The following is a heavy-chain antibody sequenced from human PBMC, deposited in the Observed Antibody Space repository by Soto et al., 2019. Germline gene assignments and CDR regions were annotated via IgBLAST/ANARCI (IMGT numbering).Heavy chain of an antibody. D-gene: IGHD2-2*01. CDR2: IIPIFGTA. V-gene: IGHV1-69*01. CDR1: GGTFSSYA. Sequence: QVQLVQSGAEVKKPGSSVKVSCKASGGTFSSYAISWVRQAPGQGLEWMGGIIPIFGTANYAQKFQGRVTIPADESTSTAYMELSSLRSEDTAVYYCARDGAPIVVVPAAIGLDYGMDVWGQGTTVTVSS. J-gene: IGHJ6*02. CDR3: ARDGAPIVVVPAAIGLDYGMDV.